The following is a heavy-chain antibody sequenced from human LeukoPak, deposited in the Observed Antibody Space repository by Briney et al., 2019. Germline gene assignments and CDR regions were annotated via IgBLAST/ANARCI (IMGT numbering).Heavy chain of an antibody. D-gene: IGHD6-19*01. V-gene: IGHV3-15*01. CDR1: GFTFSNAW. CDR3: TTVPPHSSGTFDY. CDR2: IKSKTDGGST. Sequence: GGSLRLSCAASGFTFSNAWMSWVRQAPGKGLEWVGRIKSKTDGGSTDYAAPVKGRFTISRDDSKNTPYLQMNSLKTEDTAVYYCTTVPPHSSGTFDYWGQGTLVTVSS. J-gene: IGHJ4*02.